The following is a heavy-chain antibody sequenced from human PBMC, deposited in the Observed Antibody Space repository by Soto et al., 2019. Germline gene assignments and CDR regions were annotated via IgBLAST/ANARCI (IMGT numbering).Heavy chain of an antibody. Sequence: ASVQVSCKASGYTFTDYYVHWVRQAPGQGLEWMGWINPNSGGTKSAQKFQGRVTMTRDTSISTAYMELGRLRSDDTAVYYCARRKGDYYDSSGYHYYFDYWGQGTLVTRLL. CDR1: GYTFTDYY. D-gene: IGHD3-22*01. J-gene: IGHJ4*02. CDR2: INPNSGGT. V-gene: IGHV1-2*02. CDR3: ARRKGDYYDSSGYHYYFDY.